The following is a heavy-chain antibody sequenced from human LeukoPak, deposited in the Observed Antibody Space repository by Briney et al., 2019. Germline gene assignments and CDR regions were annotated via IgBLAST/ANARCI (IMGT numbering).Heavy chain of an antibody. CDR3: ARAHCSSTSCSDAFDI. J-gene: IGHJ3*02. Sequence: GASVKVSCKASGYTFTGYYMHWVRQAPGQGLEWMGWINPNSGGTNYAQKFQGRVTMTRDTSISTAYMELSRLRSDDTAVYYCARAHCSSTSCSDAFDIWDQGTMVTVSS. CDR1: GYTFTGYY. CDR2: INPNSGGT. D-gene: IGHD2-2*01. V-gene: IGHV1-2*02.